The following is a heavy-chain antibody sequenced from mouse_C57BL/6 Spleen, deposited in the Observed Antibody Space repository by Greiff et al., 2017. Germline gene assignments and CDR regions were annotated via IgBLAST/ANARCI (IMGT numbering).Heavy chain of an antibody. CDR2: IDPSDSYT. CDR3: ARNYGNYLGY. J-gene: IGHJ4*01. V-gene: IGHV1-69*01. D-gene: IGHD2-1*01. Sequence: QVQLKQPGAELVMPGASVKLSCKASGYTFPSYWMHWVKQRPGQGLEWIGEIDPSDSYTNYNQKFKGKSTLTVDKSSSTAYMQLSSLTSEDSAVYYCARNYGNYLGYWGQGTSVTVSS. CDR1: GYTFPSYW.